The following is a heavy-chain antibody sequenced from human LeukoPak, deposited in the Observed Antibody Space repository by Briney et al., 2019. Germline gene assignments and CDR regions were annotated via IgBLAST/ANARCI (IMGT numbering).Heavy chain of an antibody. CDR3: ARGLYDSGDYYYGIRTYYFDN. CDR1: GTSFSSDY. V-gene: IGHV4-34*01. J-gene: IGHJ4*02. Sequence: SETLSLTCAVSGTSFSSDYGTWPRHPPATGLEGIAEINHSGRSNYNPSLKSRVAISVDTSKNQFSLNLSSVTAADTARYYCARGLYDSGDYYYGIRTYYFDNWGQGTLVTVSS. D-gene: IGHD3-22*01. CDR2: INHSGRS.